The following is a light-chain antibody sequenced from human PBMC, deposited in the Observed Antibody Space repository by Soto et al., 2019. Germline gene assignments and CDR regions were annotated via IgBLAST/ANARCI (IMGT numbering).Light chain of an antibody. Sequence: QSALTQPASVSGSPGQSITLSCTGTNSDIGSYDSVSWYQHHPGKAPKLLISEVSYRPSGVSTRFSGSKSDNTASLTISGLQAEDEADYFCSSYSTTSSPHVLFGGGTKLTVL. V-gene: IGLV2-14*01. CDR2: EVS. J-gene: IGLJ2*01. CDR1: NSDIGSYDS. CDR3: SSYSTTSSPHVL.